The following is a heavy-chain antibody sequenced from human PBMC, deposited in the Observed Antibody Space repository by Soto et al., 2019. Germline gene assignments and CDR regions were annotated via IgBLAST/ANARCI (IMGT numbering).Heavy chain of an antibody. CDR1: GFSCNSYA. CDR3: AKGSIEYSASVDN. D-gene: IGHD5-12*01. CDR2: ISARGGSS. Sequence: EVQLLESGGGLVQPGGSLRLSCAASGFSCNSYAMVWVRQAPGKGLEWVSVISARGGSSYFADSVKGRFTISRDNSKNVLSLEMNSLSAEDTAIYFCAKGSIEYSASVDNWGQGTLVLVSS. J-gene: IGHJ4*02. V-gene: IGHV3-23*01.